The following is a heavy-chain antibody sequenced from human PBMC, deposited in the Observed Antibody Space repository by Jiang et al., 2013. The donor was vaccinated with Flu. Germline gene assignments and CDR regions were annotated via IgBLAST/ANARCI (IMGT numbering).Heavy chain of an antibody. CDR1: GGSFSGYY. D-gene: IGHD3-16*01. J-gene: IGHJ4*02. Sequence: TLSLTCAVYGGSFSGYYWSWIRQPPGKGLEWIGEINHSGSTNYNPSLKSRVTISVDTSKNQFSLKLSSVTAADTAVYYCARVGGVFFRRLSVGSHVYWGQGTLVTVSS. CDR2: INHSGST. CDR3: ARVGGVFFRRLSVGSHVY. V-gene: IGHV4-34*01.